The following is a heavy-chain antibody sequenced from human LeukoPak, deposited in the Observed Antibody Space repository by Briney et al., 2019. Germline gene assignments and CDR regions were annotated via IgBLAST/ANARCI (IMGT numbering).Heavy chain of an antibody. J-gene: IGHJ4*02. V-gene: IGHV3-23*01. D-gene: IGHD6-19*01. Sequence: GGSLRLSCAASGFTFTYSAMTWVRQAPGKGLEWVSTVSGSGGNTYYADSVKGRFTISRDNSENTVSLQMNGLRAQDTAVYYCAKSLAVPGSPDQWGQGTLVTVSS. CDR1: GFTFTYSA. CDR3: AKSLAVPGSPDQ. CDR2: VSGSGGNT.